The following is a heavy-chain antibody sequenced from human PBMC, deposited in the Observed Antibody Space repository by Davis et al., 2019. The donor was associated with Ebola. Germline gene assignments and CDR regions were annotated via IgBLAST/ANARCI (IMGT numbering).Heavy chain of an antibody. CDR1: RFTFSAYA. D-gene: IGHD3-22*01. V-gene: IGHV3-23*01. CDR3: ARDGPNYDVDY. J-gene: IGHJ4*02. CDR2: ITGPGGTT. Sequence: GESLKISCVVSRFTFSAYAMAWVRQAPGKGLQWVSTITGPGGTTYYADSVKGRFTVSRDNSRNTLYLQMDSLRVDDTAVYFCARDGPNYDVDYWGQGTLVTVSA.